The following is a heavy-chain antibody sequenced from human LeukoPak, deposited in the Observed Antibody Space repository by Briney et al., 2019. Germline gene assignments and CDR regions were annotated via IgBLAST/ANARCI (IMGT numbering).Heavy chain of an antibody. V-gene: IGHV3-23*01. D-gene: IGHD6-13*01. J-gene: IGHJ4*02. CDR1: GFTFSSYA. CDR2: ISGSGGST. CDR3: AKGRYSSSWYLGGY. Sequence: GGSLRLSCAASGFTFSSYAMSWVRQAPGKGLEWVSAISGSGGSTYYADSVKGRFTISRDNSKNTLYLQMNGLRAEDTAVYYCAKGRYSSSWYLGGYWGQGTLVTVSS.